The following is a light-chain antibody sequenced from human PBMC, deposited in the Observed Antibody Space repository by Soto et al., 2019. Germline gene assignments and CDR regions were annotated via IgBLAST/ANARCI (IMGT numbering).Light chain of an antibody. J-gene: IGKJ1*01. Sequence: EIVFTPSPGTLSLSPGARATLSCRASQSVSYYLAWYQQKPGQAPRLLIYGASNRATGIPDRFSGSGSGTDFTLTISRLEPEDFAVYYCQQYGSSGTFGQGTKVDI. CDR1: QSVSYY. V-gene: IGKV3-20*01. CDR3: QQYGSSGT. CDR2: GAS.